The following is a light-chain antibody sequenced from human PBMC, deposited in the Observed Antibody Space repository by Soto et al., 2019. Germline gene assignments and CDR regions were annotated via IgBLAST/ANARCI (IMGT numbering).Light chain of an antibody. J-gene: IGKJ2*01. Sequence: EIVLTQSPGTLSLSPGERATLSCRASQSVSSSYLAWYQQKPGQAPRLLIYDASARAPGIPDRFSGSGSGTDFPLTISRLEPGDFAVYYCQQYDNSLYTFGQGTKLEIK. CDR1: QSVSSSY. CDR2: DAS. CDR3: QQYDNSLYT. V-gene: IGKV3-20*01.